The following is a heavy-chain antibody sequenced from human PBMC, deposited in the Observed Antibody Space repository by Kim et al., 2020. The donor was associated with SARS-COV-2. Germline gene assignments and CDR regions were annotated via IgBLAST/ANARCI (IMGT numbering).Heavy chain of an antibody. V-gene: IGHV1-69*13. D-gene: IGHD6-19*01. CDR3: ARDAALIYGYSSGWYVSWFDP. CDR1: GGTFSSYA. CDR2: IIPIFGTA. Sequence: SVKVSCKASGGTFSSYAISWVRQAPGQGLEWMGWIIPIFGTANYAQKFQGRVTITADESTSTAYMELSSLRSEDTAVYYCARDAALIYGYSSGWYVSWFDPWGQGTLVTVSS. J-gene: IGHJ5*02.